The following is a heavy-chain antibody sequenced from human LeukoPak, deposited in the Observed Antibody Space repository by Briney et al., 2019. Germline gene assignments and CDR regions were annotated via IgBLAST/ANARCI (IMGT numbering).Heavy chain of an antibody. D-gene: IGHD3-3*01. Sequence: PSETLSLTCAVYGGSFSGYYLSWIRQPPGKGLEWIWEINHSGSTNYNPSLKSRVTISVDTSKNQFSLKLSSVTAADTAVYYCARSITIFGVVQSIRRWFDPWGQGTLVTVSS. CDR1: GGSFSGYY. V-gene: IGHV4-34*01. CDR2: INHSGST. CDR3: ARSITIFGVVQSIRRWFDP. J-gene: IGHJ5*02.